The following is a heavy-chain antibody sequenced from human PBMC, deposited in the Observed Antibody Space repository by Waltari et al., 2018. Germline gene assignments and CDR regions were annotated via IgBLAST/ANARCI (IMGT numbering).Heavy chain of an antibody. V-gene: IGHV1-2*06. CDR1: GYTFTGYY. CDR3: ARDRGVVVPRDYYYYYMDV. D-gene: IGHD2-15*01. Sequence: QVQLVQSGAEVKKPGASVKVSCKASGYTFTGYYLHWVRQAPGQGLEWMGRINPNSGGTNYAQKFQGRVTMTRDTSISTAYMELSRLRSDDTAVYYCARDRGVVVPRDYYYYYMDVWGKGTTVTVSS. J-gene: IGHJ6*03. CDR2: INPNSGGT.